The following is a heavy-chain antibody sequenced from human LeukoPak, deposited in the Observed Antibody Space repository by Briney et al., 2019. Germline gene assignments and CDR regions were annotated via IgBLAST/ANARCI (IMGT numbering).Heavy chain of an antibody. V-gene: IGHV4-59*08. Sequence: ESSETLSLTCTVSGGPISSYYGSWIRQPPGKGLEGIGYIYYSGSHKYNPSCKSRVTISVDTSKSQFSLKLSSVTAADTAVYYCARRSGSYPYYFDYWGQGTLVTVSS. CDR3: ARRSGSYPYYFDY. CDR2: IYYSGSH. CDR1: GGPISSYY. J-gene: IGHJ4*02. D-gene: IGHD1-26*01.